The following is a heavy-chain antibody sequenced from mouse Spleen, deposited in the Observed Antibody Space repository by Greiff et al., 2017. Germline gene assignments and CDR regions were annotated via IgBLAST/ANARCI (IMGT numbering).Heavy chain of an antibody. D-gene: IGHD2-1*01. Sequence: QVQLKQSGAELVKPGASVKISCKASGFAFSSYWMNWVKQRPGKGLEWIGQIYPGDGDTNYNGKFKGKATLTADKSSSTAYMQLSSLTSEDSAVYFCARVGGYYFPYYAMDYWGQGTSVTVSS. CDR1: GFAFSSYW. CDR3: ARVGGYYFPYYAMDY. V-gene: IGHV1-80*01. J-gene: IGHJ4*01. CDR2: IYPGDGDT.